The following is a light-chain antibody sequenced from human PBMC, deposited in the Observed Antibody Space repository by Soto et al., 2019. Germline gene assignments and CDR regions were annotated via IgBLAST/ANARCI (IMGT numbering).Light chain of an antibody. V-gene: IGKV1-5*03. J-gene: IGKJ2*01. CDR1: QSIDTA. Sequence: DIPMTQSPSTLSASVGDRVTITCRASQSIDTALAWYQQKPGKAPNLLIYRASALESGVPSRFSGSGSGTEFTLAISDLQPDDFATYYCQQYGFFLTFGQGTKLEIK. CDR2: RAS. CDR3: QQYGFFLT.